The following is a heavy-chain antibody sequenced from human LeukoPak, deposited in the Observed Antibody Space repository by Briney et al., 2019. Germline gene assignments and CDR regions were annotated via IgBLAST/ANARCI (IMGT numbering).Heavy chain of an antibody. J-gene: IGHJ4*02. Sequence: GASVKVSCKASGYTFTGYYMHWVRQAPGKGLEWMGGFDPEDGETIYAQKFQGRVTMTEDTSTDTAYMELSSLRSEDTAVYYCATAPTTQWELSYYFDYWGQGTLVTVSS. D-gene: IGHD1-26*01. V-gene: IGHV1-24*01. CDR3: ATAPTTQWELSYYFDY. CDR1: GYTFTGYY. CDR2: FDPEDGET.